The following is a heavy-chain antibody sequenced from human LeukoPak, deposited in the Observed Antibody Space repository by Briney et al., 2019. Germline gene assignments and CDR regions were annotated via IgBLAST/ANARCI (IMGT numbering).Heavy chain of an antibody. CDR2: ITGSGEST. CDR1: EFAFRSSA. V-gene: IGHV3-23*01. Sequence: GGSLRLSCAASEFAFRSSAISCVRQAPGKGLEWVSTITGSGESTYYADSVKGRFTISRDSSKNTLYLQMNSLRAEDTAVYYCAKGTSASGSYYSAWNYWGQGTLVTVSS. CDR3: AKGTSASGSYYSAWNY. D-gene: IGHD3-10*01. J-gene: IGHJ4*02.